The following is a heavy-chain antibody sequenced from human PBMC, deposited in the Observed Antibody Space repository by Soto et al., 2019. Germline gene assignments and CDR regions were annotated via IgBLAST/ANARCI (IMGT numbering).Heavy chain of an antibody. V-gene: IGHV1-69*12. CDR1: GGTFSSYA. CDR2: IIPIFGTA. J-gene: IGHJ4*02. Sequence: QVQLVQSGAEVKKPGSSVKVSCKASGGTFSSYAISWVRQAPGQGLEWMGGIIPIFGTANYAQKFQGRVTITEDESTSTAYMELSSVRSENPAVYYCAIYCSGGSCYGGVGVDYFDYWGQGTLVTVSS. CDR3: AIYCSGGSCYGGVGVDYFDY. D-gene: IGHD2-15*01.